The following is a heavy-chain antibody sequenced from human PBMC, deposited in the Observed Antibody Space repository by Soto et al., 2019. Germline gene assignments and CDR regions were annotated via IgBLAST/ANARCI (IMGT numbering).Heavy chain of an antibody. J-gene: IGHJ4*02. Sequence: QLQLQESGSGLVKPSQTLSLTCAVSGGSISSGGYSWSWIRQPPGKGLELIGYIYHSGSTYYNPSLKSRVTISVDRSKNQFSLKLSSVTAADTAVYYCARSGIAAAGTYYFDYWGQGTLVTVSS. V-gene: IGHV4-30-2*01. CDR1: GGSISSGGYS. D-gene: IGHD6-13*01. CDR2: IYHSGST. CDR3: ARSGIAAAGTYYFDY.